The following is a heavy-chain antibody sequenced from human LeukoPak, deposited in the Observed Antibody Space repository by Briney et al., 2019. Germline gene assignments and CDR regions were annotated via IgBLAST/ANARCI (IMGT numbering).Heavy chain of an antibody. CDR1: GFTFSSYS. V-gene: IGHV3-21*06. CDR2: ISSSSSYI. CDR3: ARARLTDYVWGRRTFDI. J-gene: IGHJ3*02. D-gene: IGHD3-16*01. Sequence: GGSLRLSCAASGFTFSSYSMNWVRQAPGKGLEWVSSISSSSSYIYYAESVKGRFTISRDNAKNSLYLQMNSLRAEDTAVYYCARARLTDYVWGRRTFDIWGQGTMVTISS.